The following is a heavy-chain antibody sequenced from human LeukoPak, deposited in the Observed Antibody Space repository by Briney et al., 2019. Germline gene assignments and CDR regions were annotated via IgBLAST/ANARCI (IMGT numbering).Heavy chain of an antibody. CDR2: IYCSGST. CDR3: ATSFNWGYDFDY. CDR1: GGSISSYY. D-gene: IGHD7-27*01. V-gene: IGHV4-59*01. J-gene: IGHJ4*02. Sequence: SETLSLTCTVSGGSISSYYWSWIRQPPGKGLEWIGYIYCSGSTNYNPSLKSRVTISVDTSKNQFSLKLTSVTAADTAVYYCATSFNWGYDFDYWGQGTLVTVSS.